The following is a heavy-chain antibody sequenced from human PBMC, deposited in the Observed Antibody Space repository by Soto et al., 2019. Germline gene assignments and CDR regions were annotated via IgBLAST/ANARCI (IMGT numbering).Heavy chain of an antibody. CDR1: GGSISSYY. CDR2: IYYSGST. J-gene: IGHJ4*02. V-gene: IGHV4-59*08. Sequence: PSETLSLTCTVSGGSISSYYWSWIRQPPGKGLEWIGYIYYSGSTNYNPSLKSRVTISVDTSKNQFSLKLSSVTAADTAMYYCARRYGSAIDYWGQGTLVTVSS. CDR3: ARRYGSAIDY. D-gene: IGHD1-26*01.